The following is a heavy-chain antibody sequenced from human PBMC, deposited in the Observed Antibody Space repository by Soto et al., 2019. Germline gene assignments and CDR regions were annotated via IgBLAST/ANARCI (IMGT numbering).Heavy chain of an antibody. CDR2: IWYDGSNK. CDR3: ARDGIAAAGHYYYYYMDV. D-gene: IGHD6-13*01. Sequence: QVQLVESGGGVVQPGRSLRLSCAASGFTFSSYGMHWVRQAPGKGLEWVAVIWYDGSNKYYADSVKGRFTISRDNSKNTLYLQMNSLRAEDTAVYYCARDGIAAAGHYYYYYMDVWGKGTTDTVSS. J-gene: IGHJ6*03. V-gene: IGHV3-33*01. CDR1: GFTFSSYG.